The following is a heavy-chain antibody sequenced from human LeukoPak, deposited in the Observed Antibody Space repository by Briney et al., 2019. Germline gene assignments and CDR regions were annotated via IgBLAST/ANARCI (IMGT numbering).Heavy chain of an antibody. CDR3: AKGPGAAVGKRYIQH. Sequence: PGGSLRLSCAASGFTFDDYAMHWVRQAPGRGLEWVSLISWDGGNTYYADSVKGRFTISRDNTKNSLYLQMNSLRAEDTALYYCAKGPGAAVGKRYIQHWGQGTLVTVSS. V-gene: IGHV3-43D*03. D-gene: IGHD6-13*01. CDR1: GFTFDDYA. CDR2: ISWDGGNT. J-gene: IGHJ1*01.